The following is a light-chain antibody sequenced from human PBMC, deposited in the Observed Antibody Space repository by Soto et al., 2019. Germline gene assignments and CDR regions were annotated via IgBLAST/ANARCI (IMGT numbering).Light chain of an antibody. CDR3: QQYVRSPPSWT. J-gene: IGKJ1*01. Sequence: ETVLTQSPGTLSLSPGERATLSCRASQSVSSSYLAWYQQNPGQAPRLLIYDASSRATGIPDRFSGSGSGTDLTLTISRLEPEDFAVYYCQQYVRSPPSWTFGQGTKVEIK. CDR1: QSVSSSY. CDR2: DAS. V-gene: IGKV3-20*01.